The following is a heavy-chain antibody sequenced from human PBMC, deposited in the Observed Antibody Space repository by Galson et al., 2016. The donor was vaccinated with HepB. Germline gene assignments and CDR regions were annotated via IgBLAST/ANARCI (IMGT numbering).Heavy chain of an antibody. V-gene: IGHV4-39*01. CDR2: IYHSGST. CDR3: ARQTVYRSGWFVGYFDY. CDR1: GGSISSSRNY. Sequence: SETLSLTCTVSGGSISSSRNYWGWIRQSPGKGLEWIGSIYHSGSTYYNASLKSRVTIFADTSKNQFSLKLSSVTAADRAVYYCARQTVYRSGWFVGYFDYWGQGTLVSVSS. D-gene: IGHD6-19*01. J-gene: IGHJ4*02.